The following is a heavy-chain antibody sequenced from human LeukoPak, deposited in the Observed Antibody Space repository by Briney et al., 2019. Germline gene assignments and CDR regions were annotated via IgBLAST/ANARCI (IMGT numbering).Heavy chain of an antibody. CDR3: ARDTLSSAVVVPAAIVDY. Sequence: GGSLRLSCAASGFTFSSYWMSWVRQAPGKGLEWVANIKQDGSEKYYVDSVKGRFTISRDNAKNSLCLQMNSLRAEDTAVYYCARDTLSSAVVVPAAIVDYWGQGTLVTVSS. CDR1: GFTFSSYW. V-gene: IGHV3-7*03. CDR2: IKQDGSEK. D-gene: IGHD2-2*02. J-gene: IGHJ4*02.